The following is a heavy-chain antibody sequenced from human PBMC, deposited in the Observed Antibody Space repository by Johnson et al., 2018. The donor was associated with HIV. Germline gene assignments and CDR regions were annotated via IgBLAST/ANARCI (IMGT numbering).Heavy chain of an antibody. CDR1: GLTVSSNY. V-gene: IGHV3-11*04. Sequence: QVQLVESGGGLVQPGASLTLSCAASGLTVSSNYMSWVRQAPGKGLEWVSYISSSGSTIYYADSVKGRFTISRNNSKNTLYLKMNSLRAEDTAVYYCASGYSYGSHDAFDIWGQGTMVTVSS. J-gene: IGHJ3*02. CDR2: ISSSGSTI. CDR3: ASGYSYGSHDAFDI. D-gene: IGHD5-18*01.